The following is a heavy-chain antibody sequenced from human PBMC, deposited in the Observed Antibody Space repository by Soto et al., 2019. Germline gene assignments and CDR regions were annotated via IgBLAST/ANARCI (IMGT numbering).Heavy chain of an antibody. J-gene: IGHJ2*01. V-gene: IGHV3-23*01. D-gene: IGHD6-13*01. CDR2: IGGDGGST. CDR3: AKAYSGIRSHGDFDL. CDR1: GFTFSSYA. Sequence: EVQLLESGGGLVQPGGSLRLSCAASGFTFSSYAMNWVRQAPGKGLEWVSLIGGDGGSTYYADSVRGRFTISRDNSKNTLYLPMNSLRAEDTAIYCCAKAYSGIRSHGDFDLWGLGTLVTVSS.